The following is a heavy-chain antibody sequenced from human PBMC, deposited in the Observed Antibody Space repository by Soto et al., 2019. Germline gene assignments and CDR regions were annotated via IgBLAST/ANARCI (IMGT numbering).Heavy chain of an antibody. D-gene: IGHD3-22*01. CDR1: GGTFSSYA. Sequence: SVKVSCKASGGTFSSYAISWGRQAPGQGLEWMGGIIPIFGTANYAQKFQGRVTITADKSTSTAYMELSSLRSEDTAVYYCARVYYDSSGYYSGYFQHWGQGTLVTVSS. J-gene: IGHJ1*01. CDR3: ARVYYDSSGYYSGYFQH. V-gene: IGHV1-69*06. CDR2: IIPIFGTA.